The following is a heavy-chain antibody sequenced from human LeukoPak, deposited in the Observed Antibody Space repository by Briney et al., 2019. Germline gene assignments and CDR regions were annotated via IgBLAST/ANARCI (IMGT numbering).Heavy chain of an antibody. Sequence: GGSLRLSCAASGISFSRHGMHWVRQAPGKGLEWVAVISYDETNKYYADSVKGRFTISRDNSKNTLYLQMNSLRAEDTAVYYCAKDAGIPVAADAFDFWGQGTMVTVSS. CDR3: AKDAGIPVAADAFDF. V-gene: IGHV3-30*18. CDR2: ISYDETNK. CDR1: GISFSRHG. D-gene: IGHD6-19*01. J-gene: IGHJ3*01.